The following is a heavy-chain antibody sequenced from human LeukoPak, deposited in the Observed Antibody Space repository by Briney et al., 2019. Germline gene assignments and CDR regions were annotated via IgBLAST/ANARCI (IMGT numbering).Heavy chain of an antibody. Sequence: GGSLRLSCAASGFTVSSNYMSWVRQAPGKGLEWVSVIYSGGSTYYADSVKGRFTISRDNSKNTLYLQMNSLRAEDTAVYYCAKAISFVSTLDYWGQGTLVTVSS. CDR3: AKAISFVSTLDY. J-gene: IGHJ4*02. CDR2: IYSGGST. CDR1: GFTVSSNY. V-gene: IGHV3-53*01. D-gene: IGHD2/OR15-2a*01.